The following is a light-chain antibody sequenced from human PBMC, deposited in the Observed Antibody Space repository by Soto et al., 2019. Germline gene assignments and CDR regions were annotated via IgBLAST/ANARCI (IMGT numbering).Light chain of an antibody. CDR2: AAF. J-gene: IGKJ3*01. Sequence: DIPMTQSPSSLSASVGDRVTITCRASQDISNYLAWYQQKPGKVPKLLIYAAFTLQSGVPSRFSGSGSGTDFTLTISSLQPEDVATYYCQKYNSALVTFGPGTKVYIK. CDR1: QDISNY. CDR3: QKYNSALVT. V-gene: IGKV1-27*01.